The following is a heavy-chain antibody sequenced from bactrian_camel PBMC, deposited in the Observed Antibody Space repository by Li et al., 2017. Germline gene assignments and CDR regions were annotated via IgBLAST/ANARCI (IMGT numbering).Heavy chain of an antibody. CDR2: IDNDGAT. J-gene: IGHJ6*01. Sequence: HVQLVESGGGSVQAGGSLTLSCEGSGHIDNGCRYDWSWYRQVPGKEREFISRIDNDGATTVADFAKGRFTISRDTEKHTTSLQMNDLRPDDTATYYCKTDSVQRRPLLCQMMNAWGRGTQVTVS. D-gene: IGHD1*01. CDR3: KTDSVQRRPLLCQMMNA. V-gene: IGHV3S53*01. CDR1: GHIDNGCRYD.